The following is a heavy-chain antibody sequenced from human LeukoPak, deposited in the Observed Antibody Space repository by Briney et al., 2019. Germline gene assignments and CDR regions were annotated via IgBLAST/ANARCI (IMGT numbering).Heavy chain of an antibody. Sequence: GGSLRLSCAAAGFTFSDYAMIWVRQAPGKGLEWVSAISGSVARTDYADSVKGRFTISRDNSANTLYLQMKSLRAEDTAVYYCAKARIPHYYYYYGMDVWGQGTTVTVSS. J-gene: IGHJ6*02. D-gene: IGHD2-2*02. CDR3: AKARIPHYYYYYGMDV. V-gene: IGHV3-23*01. CDR2: ISGSVART. CDR1: GFTFSDYA.